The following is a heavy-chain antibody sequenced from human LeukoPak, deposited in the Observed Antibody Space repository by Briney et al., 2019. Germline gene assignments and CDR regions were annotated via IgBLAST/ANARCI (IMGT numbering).Heavy chain of an antibody. CDR1: GGTFSSYA. CDR3: ARRTTVTTVYYYYGMDV. Sequence: SVKVSCKASGGTFSSYAISWVRQAPGQGLEWMGGIIPIFGTANYAQKFQGRVTITADESTSTAYMELSGLRSEDTAVYYCARRTTVTTVYYYYGMDVWGQGTTVTVSS. V-gene: IGHV1-69*01. CDR2: IIPIFGTA. J-gene: IGHJ6*02. D-gene: IGHD4-17*01.